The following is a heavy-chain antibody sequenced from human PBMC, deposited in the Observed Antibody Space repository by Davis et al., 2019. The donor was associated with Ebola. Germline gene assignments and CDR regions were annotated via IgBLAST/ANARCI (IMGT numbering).Heavy chain of an antibody. CDR1: GDSVSSGG. Sequence: LRLSCAISGDSVSSGGWNWIRQSPSRGLEWLGRTYYTSKWHNDYGESVKSRITINPDTSKNQLSLQLNSVTPEDTAVYYCVRGWGRSGLDVWGQGTTVTVSS. V-gene: IGHV6-1*01. CDR3: VRGWGRSGLDV. J-gene: IGHJ6*02. CDR2: TYYTSKWHN. D-gene: IGHD3-16*01.